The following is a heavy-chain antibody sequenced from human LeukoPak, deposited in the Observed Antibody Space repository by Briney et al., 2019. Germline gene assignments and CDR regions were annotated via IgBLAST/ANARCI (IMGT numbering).Heavy chain of an antibody. Sequence: ASVKVSCKASGGTFSSYAISWVRQAPGQGLEWMGGIIPIFGTANYAQKFQGRVPITADKSPRTAYMELSSLRSEDTAVYYCARGWLGMTTVTTSGGGDYYYGMDVWGKGTTVTVSS. CDR1: GGTFSSYA. CDR3: ARGWLGMTTVTTSGGGDYYYGMDV. V-gene: IGHV1-69*06. CDR2: IIPIFGTA. J-gene: IGHJ6*04. D-gene: IGHD4-17*01.